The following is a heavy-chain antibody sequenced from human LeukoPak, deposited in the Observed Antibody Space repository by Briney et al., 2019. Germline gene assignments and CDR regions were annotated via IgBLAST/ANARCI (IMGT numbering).Heavy chain of an antibody. CDR3: ATNIHDYGDYLFAY. J-gene: IGHJ4*02. V-gene: IGHV4-38-2*02. Sequence: SETLSLTCTVSGYSISRGYSWGWIRQPPGKGLEWIGNIYHSGSTNYSPSLKSRVTISVDTSKNQFSLKLSSVTAADTAVYYCATNIHDYGDYLFAYWGQGTLVTVSS. D-gene: IGHD4-17*01. CDR2: IYHSGST. CDR1: GYSISRGYS.